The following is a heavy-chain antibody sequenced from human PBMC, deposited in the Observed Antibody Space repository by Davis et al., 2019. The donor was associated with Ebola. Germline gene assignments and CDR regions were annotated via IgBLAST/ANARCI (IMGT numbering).Heavy chain of an antibody. CDR2: ISGSGGGT. CDR1: GFTFSSYA. J-gene: IGHJ4*02. V-gene: IGHV3-23*01. Sequence: GESLKISCAASGFTFSSYAMSWVRQAPGKGLEWVSAISGSGGGTYYADSVKGRFTISRDNSKNTAYLQMNSLKTEDTAVYYCTTTTVTIDYWGQGTLVTVSS. D-gene: IGHD4-17*01. CDR3: TTTTVTIDY.